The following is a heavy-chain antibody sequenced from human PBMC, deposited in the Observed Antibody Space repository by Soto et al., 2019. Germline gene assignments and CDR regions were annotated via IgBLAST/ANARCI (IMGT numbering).Heavy chain of an antibody. J-gene: IGHJ4*02. CDR2: ISAHNGNT. CDR1: GYAFTTYG. V-gene: IGHV1-18*01. CDR3: ARGRYGAY. Sequence: QVHLVQSGAEVKKPGASVKVSCKGSGYAFTTYGITWVRQAPGQGLEWMGWISAHNGNTNYAQKLQGRVTVTRDTSTSPAYMALRGLGSDDTAVYYCARGRYGAYWGQGALVTVSS. D-gene: IGHD3-10*01.